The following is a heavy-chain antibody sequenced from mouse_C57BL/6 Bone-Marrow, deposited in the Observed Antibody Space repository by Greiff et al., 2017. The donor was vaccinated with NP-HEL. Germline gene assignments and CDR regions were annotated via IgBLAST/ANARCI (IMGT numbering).Heavy chain of an antibody. Sequence: EVQLVESGGGLVKPGGSLKLSCAASGFTFSSYAMSWVRQTPDKRLEWVATISDGGSYTYYPDNVKGRFTISRDNANNNLYLQMIHLKSEDTAMYYCARGLPDYYGSSYDAMDYWGQGTSVTVSS. J-gene: IGHJ4*01. CDR2: ISDGGSYT. CDR1: GFTFSSYA. V-gene: IGHV5-4*01. CDR3: ARGLPDYYGSSYDAMDY. D-gene: IGHD1-1*01.